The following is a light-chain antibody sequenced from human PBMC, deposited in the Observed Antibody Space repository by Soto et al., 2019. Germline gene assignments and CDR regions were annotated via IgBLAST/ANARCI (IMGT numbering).Light chain of an antibody. CDR3: QQHNNWPWT. J-gene: IGKJ1*01. Sequence: EIVMTQSPATLSVSPGERATLSCRASQRVSSNLAWYQQKPGQAPRLLIYGVSTRATGIPARFSGSGSGTDFTLTISSLQSEDFAVYYCQQHNNWPWTFGQGTKVDIK. CDR1: QRVSSN. V-gene: IGKV3-15*01. CDR2: GVS.